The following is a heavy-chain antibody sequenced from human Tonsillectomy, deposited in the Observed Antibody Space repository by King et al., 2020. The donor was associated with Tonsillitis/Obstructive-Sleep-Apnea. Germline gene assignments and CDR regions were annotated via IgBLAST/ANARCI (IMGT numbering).Heavy chain of an antibody. CDR1: GYTFTRYY. CDR3: ARDDVVGRHIDS. CDR2: INPRDGIT. V-gene: IGHV1-46*01. J-gene: IGHJ4*02. Sequence: VQLVESGAEVKTPGASVKVSCKAYGYTFTRYYIHWVLQARGQGLEWLGIINPRDGITTYAQKFQGRVPMTTDKSASTVYLELSSLRSEDTAVYYCARDDVVGRHIDSWGQGTLVTVSS. D-gene: IGHD2-21*01.